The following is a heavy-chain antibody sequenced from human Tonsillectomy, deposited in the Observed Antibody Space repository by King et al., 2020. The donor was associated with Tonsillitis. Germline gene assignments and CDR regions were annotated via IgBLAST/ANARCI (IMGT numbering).Heavy chain of an antibody. CDR3: ARGEGSSSNYYYYGMDV. CDR1: GYTFTGYY. Sequence: QLVQSGAEVKKPGASVKVSCKASGYTFTGYYLYWVRQAPGQGLEWMGWINPNSGGTNYAQKFRGWVTMTRDTSISTAYMELSRLRADDTAVYYCARGEGSSSNYYYYGMDVWGQGPTVTVSS. D-gene: IGHD6-6*01. J-gene: IGHJ6*02. CDR2: INPNSGGT. V-gene: IGHV1-2*04.